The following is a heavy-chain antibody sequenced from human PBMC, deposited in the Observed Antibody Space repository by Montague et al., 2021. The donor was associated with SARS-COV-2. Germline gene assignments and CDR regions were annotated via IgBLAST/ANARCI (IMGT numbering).Heavy chain of an antibody. Sequence: SRSLSFSASGFRFSDYAMHWVRQAPGMALEWVAVIWYDGSNSYYADSVQGRFTISIDNSKEAVYLQMNSMTVDDTAIYYCAKEKKEVQMDYWGLGTLVTVSS. D-gene: IGHD5-24*01. V-gene: IGHV3-33*06. CDR3: AKEKKEVQMDY. J-gene: IGHJ4*01. CDR1: GFRFSDYA. CDR2: IWYDGSNS.